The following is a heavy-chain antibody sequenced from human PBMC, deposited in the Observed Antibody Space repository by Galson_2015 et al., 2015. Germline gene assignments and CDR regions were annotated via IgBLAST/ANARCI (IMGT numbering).Heavy chain of an antibody. V-gene: IGHV3-13*05. CDR3: ARGYCSSTSCCSERGDYGMDV. J-gene: IGHJ6*02. Sequence: SLRLSCAASGFTFSSYDMHWVRQATGKGLEWVSAIGTAGDPYYPGSVKGRFTISRENAKNSLYLQMNSLRAGDTAVYYCARGYCSSTSCCSERGDYGMDVWGQGTTVTVSS. CDR2: IGTAGDP. CDR1: GFTFSSYD. D-gene: IGHD2-2*01.